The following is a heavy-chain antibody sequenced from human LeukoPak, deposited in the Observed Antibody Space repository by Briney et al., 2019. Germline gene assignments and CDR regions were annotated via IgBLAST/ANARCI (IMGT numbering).Heavy chain of an antibody. D-gene: IGHD3-10*01. J-gene: IGHJ4*02. Sequence: SETLSLTCTVSGVSISSSNSYWSWIRQPAGKGLEWIGHVYTSGSTNYNPSLKTRVTMSVDTSKNQFSLMLSSVTAADTAVYYCARDEYYYGSGTYIPFDYWGQGTLVTVSS. CDR1: GVSISSSNSY. V-gene: IGHV4-61*09. CDR3: ARDEYYYGSGTYIPFDY. CDR2: VYTSGST.